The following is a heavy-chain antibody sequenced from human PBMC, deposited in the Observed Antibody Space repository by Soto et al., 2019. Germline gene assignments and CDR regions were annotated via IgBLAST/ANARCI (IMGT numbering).Heavy chain of an antibody. CDR2: VNPNNGDT. CDR1: GYTFSNYD. V-gene: IGHV1-8*01. Sequence: QVQLVQSGAELKKHGASVKVSCKASGYTFSNYDMNWVRQATGQGPEWIGWVNPNNGDTGYAQKFQGRVTLTTDISTTTAYMELTSLRSEDTAIYYCAKVSRKGSAIDFEYWGQGNLITVSS. CDR3: AKVSRKGSAIDFEY. J-gene: IGHJ4*02. D-gene: IGHD3-10*01.